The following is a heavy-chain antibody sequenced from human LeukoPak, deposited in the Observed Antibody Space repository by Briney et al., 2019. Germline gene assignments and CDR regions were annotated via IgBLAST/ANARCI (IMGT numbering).Heavy chain of an antibody. CDR3: ARIAAAGQEAYYFDY. D-gene: IGHD6-13*01. J-gene: IGHJ4*02. CDR1: GYTFTSYG. CDR2: ISAYNGNT. V-gene: IGHV1-18*01. Sequence: GASVKVSCKASGYTFTSYGISWVRQAPGQGLEWMGWISAYNGNTNYAQKLQGRVTMTTDTSTSTAYMELRSLRSDDTAVYYCARIAAAGQEAYYFDYRGQGTLSPSPQ.